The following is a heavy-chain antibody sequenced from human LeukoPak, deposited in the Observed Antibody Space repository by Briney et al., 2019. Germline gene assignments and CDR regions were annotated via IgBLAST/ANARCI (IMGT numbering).Heavy chain of an antibody. CDR3: ARGARRGPTSFVD. CDR1: GYTFINYD. V-gene: IGHV1-8*01. Sequence: ASVKVSCKASGYTFINYDINWVRQATGQGLEWMGWMNPNSGNAGFAQKFQGRVTMTRNTSITTAYMELSSLRSEDTAVYYCARGARRGPTSFVDWGQGTLVTVSS. D-gene: IGHD3-10*01. CDR2: MNPNSGNA. J-gene: IGHJ4*02.